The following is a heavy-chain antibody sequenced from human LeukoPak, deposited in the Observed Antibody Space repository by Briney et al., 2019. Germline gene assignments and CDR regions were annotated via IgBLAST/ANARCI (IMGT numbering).Heavy chain of an antibody. Sequence: PAESLTLSCAASGFTFSSYAMPWVRQPPAKGLEYDSAISSNGSSTYYANPVKGRFTISRDNSKNTLYLQRGSLRGQDMAVYYCARESRGGGYFDYWGQGNLVTVSS. D-gene: IGHD3-10*01. CDR2: ISSNGSST. CDR1: GFTFSSYA. J-gene: IGHJ4*02. V-gene: IGHV3-64*01. CDR3: ARESRGGGYFDY.